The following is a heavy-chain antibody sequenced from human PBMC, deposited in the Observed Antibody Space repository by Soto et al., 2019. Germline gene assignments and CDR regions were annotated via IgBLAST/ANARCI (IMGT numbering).Heavy chain of an antibody. CDR1: GGSVSSGSYY. V-gene: IGHV4-61*01. J-gene: IGHJ6*02. Sequence: PSETLSLTCTVSGGSVSSGSYYWSWIRQPPGKGLEWIGYIYYSGSTNYNPSLKSRVTISVDTSKNQFSLKLSSVTAADTAVYYCARVSERVSSSWYLPSDYYYYGMDVWGQGTTVTVSS. CDR3: ARVSERVSSSWYLPSDYYYYGMDV. CDR2: IYYSGST. D-gene: IGHD6-13*01.